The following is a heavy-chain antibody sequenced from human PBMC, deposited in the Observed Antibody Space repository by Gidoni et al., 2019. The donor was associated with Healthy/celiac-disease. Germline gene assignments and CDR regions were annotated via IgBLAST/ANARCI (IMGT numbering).Heavy chain of an antibody. V-gene: IGHV3-43*01. Sequence: EVQLVESGGVVVQPGGSLRPSCAASGFTFDDYTMHWVRQAPGKGLEWVSLISWDGGSTYYADSVKGRFTISRDNSKNSLYLQMNSLRTEDTALYYCAKDKGSSSWSYYFDYWGQGTLVTVSS. CDR1: GFTFDDYT. CDR3: AKDKGSSSWSYYFDY. CDR2: ISWDGGST. D-gene: IGHD6-13*01. J-gene: IGHJ4*02.